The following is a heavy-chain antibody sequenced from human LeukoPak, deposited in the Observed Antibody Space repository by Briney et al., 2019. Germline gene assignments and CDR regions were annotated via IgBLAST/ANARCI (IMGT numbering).Heavy chain of an antibody. CDR2: IKRKTDGGTT. CDR1: GFTFSNAW. Sequence: PGGSLRLSCAASGFTFSNAWMIWVRQAPGKGLEWVGRIKRKTDGGTTDYAAPVKGRFPISRDDSQNTLYLQMNSLNTEDTAVYYCVRSGSFYSFDSWGQGTLVTVSS. CDR3: VRSGSFYSFDS. V-gene: IGHV3-15*01. D-gene: IGHD1-26*01. J-gene: IGHJ4*02.